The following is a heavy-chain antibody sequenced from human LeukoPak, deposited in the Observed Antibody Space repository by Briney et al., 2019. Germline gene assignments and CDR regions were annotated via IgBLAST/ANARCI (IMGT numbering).Heavy chain of an antibody. Sequence: QSGGSLRLSCAASGFTFSNYGMHWVRQAPGKGQEWVTFISYDESSKYYADSVKGRFTISRDNSKNTLYLQMNSLRAEDTAVYYCAKIACSSTSCYRNYYYNMDAWGQGTTVTVSS. V-gene: IGHV3-30*18. CDR3: AKIACSSTSCYRNYYYNMDA. D-gene: IGHD2-2*02. CDR1: GFTFSNYG. J-gene: IGHJ6*02. CDR2: ISYDESSK.